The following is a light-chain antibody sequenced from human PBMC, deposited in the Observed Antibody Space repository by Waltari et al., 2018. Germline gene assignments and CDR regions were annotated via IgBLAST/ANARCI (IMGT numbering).Light chain of an antibody. CDR1: QSVLYTSNNKNH. Sequence: DIVMTQSPDSLAVSLGDRATINCKSTQSVLYTSNNKNHLAWYQQKPGQPPKLLIYWASTRESGVPDRFSGSGSGTDFTLTISSLQAEDVAVYYCQQYYSAPYTFGQGTKLEIK. CDR2: WAS. CDR3: QQYYSAPYT. J-gene: IGKJ2*01. V-gene: IGKV4-1*01.